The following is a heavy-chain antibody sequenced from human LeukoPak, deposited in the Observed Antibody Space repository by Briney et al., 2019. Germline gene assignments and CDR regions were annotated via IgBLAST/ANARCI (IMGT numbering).Heavy chain of an antibody. Sequence: ASVKVSCKASGYTFTSYYMHWVRQAPGQGLGWMGIINPSGGSTSYAQKFQGRVTMTRDMSTSTVYMELSSLRSEDTAVYYCARESQYYDGLGWGQGTLVTVSS. D-gene: IGHD3-22*01. CDR1: GYTFTSYY. V-gene: IGHV1-46*01. CDR3: ARESQYYDGLG. CDR2: INPSGGST. J-gene: IGHJ4*02.